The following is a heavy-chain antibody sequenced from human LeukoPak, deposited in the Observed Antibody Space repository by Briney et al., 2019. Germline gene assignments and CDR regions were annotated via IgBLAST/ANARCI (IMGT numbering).Heavy chain of an antibody. D-gene: IGHD6-19*01. CDR3: ARLREPPGIAVAGGGWFDP. CDR2: INPNSGGT. J-gene: IGHJ5*02. CDR1: GYTFTGYY. V-gene: IGHV1-2*02. Sequence: ASVKVSCKASGYTFTGYYMHWVRQAPGQGLEWMGWINPNSGGTNYAQKFQGRVTMTRDTSISTAYMELSRLRSDDTAVYYCARLREPPGIAVAGGGWFDPWGQGTLVTVSS.